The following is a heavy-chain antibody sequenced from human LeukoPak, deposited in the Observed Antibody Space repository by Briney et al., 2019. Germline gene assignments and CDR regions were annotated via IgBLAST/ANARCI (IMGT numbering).Heavy chain of an antibody. J-gene: IGHJ6*02. CDR2: IYSGGST. Sequence: GGSLRLSCAASGFTVSGNYMSWVRQAPGKGLEWVSVIYSGGSTYYADSVKGRFTISRHNSKNTLYLQMNSLRAEDTAVYYCATSPLGIPYYGMDVWGQGTTVTVSS. CDR3: ATSPLGIPYYGMDV. D-gene: IGHD2-21*01. CDR1: GFTVSGNY. V-gene: IGHV3-53*04.